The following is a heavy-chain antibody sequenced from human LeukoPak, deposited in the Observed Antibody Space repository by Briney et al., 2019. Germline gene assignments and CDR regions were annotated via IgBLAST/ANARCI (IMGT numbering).Heavy chain of an antibody. CDR3: ARGPRARSIAGYYDSSGYYFDY. V-gene: IGHV3-72*01. CDR1: GFTFSDHY. CDR2: TKNEANSYTT. J-gene: IGHJ4*02. Sequence: GGSLRLSCAASGFTFSDHYMDWVRQAPGKGLEWVGRTKNEANSYTTEYAASVKGRFTISRDDSKNSLHLQMNSLRAEDTALYYCARGPRARSIAGYYDSSGYYFDYWGQGTLVSVSS. D-gene: IGHD3-22*01.